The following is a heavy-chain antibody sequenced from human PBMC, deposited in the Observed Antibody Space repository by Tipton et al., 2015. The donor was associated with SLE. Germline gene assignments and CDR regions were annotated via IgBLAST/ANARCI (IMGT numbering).Heavy chain of an antibody. CDR2: MYYSGST. Sequence: TLSLTCTVSGGSISSDYWSWIRQPPGKGLEWIGSMYYSGSTYYNPSLKSRVTILEDTSKNQFSLKLRSVTAADTAVYYCASADWDIRYFDLWGRGTLVSVSS. D-gene: IGHD1-26*01. J-gene: IGHJ2*01. CDR3: ASADWDIRYFDL. V-gene: IGHV4-59*08. CDR1: GGSISSDY.